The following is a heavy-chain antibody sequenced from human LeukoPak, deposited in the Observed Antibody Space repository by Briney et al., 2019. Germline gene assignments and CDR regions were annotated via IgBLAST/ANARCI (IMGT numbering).Heavy chain of an antibody. J-gene: IGHJ4*02. D-gene: IGHD3-9*01. CDR3: ARDSLELRYFDWSYFDY. CDR1: GFTFSSYW. CDR2: IKQDGSEK. Sequence: GGSLRFSCAASGFTFSSYWRSWVRQAPGKGLEWVANIKQDGSEKYYVDSVKGRFTISRDNAKNSLYLQMNSLRAEDTAVYYCARDSLELRYFDWSYFDYWGQGTLVTVSS. V-gene: IGHV3-7*01.